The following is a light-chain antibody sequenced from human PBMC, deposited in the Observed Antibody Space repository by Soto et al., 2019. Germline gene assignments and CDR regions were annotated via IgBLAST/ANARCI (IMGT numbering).Light chain of an antibody. CDR1: QSISSY. V-gene: IGKV1-39*01. CDR3: QQSYSTPWT. CDR2: AAS. J-gene: IGKJ1*01. Sequence: DIQMTQSPSSLSASVGDRVTITWRASQSISSYFNWYQQKPGIAPKLLIYAASSLQSGVPSRFSGSGSGTDFTLTIGSLQPEDFATYYCQQSYSTPWTFGQGTRVEIK.